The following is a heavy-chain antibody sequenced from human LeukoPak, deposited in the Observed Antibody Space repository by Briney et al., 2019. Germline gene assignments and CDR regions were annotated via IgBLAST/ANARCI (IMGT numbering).Heavy chain of an antibody. Sequence: ASVKVSCKASGYTFTSYAIHWVRQAPGQRLEWMGWINAGNGNTKYSQEFQGRVTISWDTSASTAYMELSSLRSEDMAVYYCARGTRLRGSYTFDYWGQGTLVTVSS. CDR3: ARGTRLRGSYTFDY. D-gene: IGHD1-26*01. CDR1: GYTFTSYA. CDR2: INAGNGNT. V-gene: IGHV1-3*03. J-gene: IGHJ4*02.